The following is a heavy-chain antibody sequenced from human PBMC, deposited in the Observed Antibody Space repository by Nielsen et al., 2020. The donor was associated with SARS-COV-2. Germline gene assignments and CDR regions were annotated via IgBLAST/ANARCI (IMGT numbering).Heavy chain of an antibody. V-gene: IGHV3-7*03. CDR1: GFTFSSYW. CDR2: IKQDGSEK. J-gene: IGHJ5*02. D-gene: IGHD6-13*01. CDR3: ARGDSSSWYYWFDP. Sequence: GGSLRLSCAASGFTFSSYWMSWVRQAPGKGLEWVANIKQDGSEKYYVDSVKGRFTISRDNAKNSLYLQMNSLRAEDTAVYYCARGDSSSWYYWFDPWGQGTLVTVSS.